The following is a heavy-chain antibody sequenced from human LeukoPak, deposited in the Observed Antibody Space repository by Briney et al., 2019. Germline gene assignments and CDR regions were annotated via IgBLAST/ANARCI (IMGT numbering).Heavy chain of an antibody. CDR3: ARDVEYSSSRLFDY. CDR2: LYYSGST. J-gene: IGHJ4*02. D-gene: IGHD6-6*01. Sequence: TSETLSLTCTVSGDSISSYYWSWIRQPPGKGLEWIGYLYYSGSTNYNPSLSSRVTISVDTSKNQFSLKLSSVTAADTAVYYCARDVEYSSSRLFDYWGQGTLVTVSS. CDR1: GDSISSYY. V-gene: IGHV4-59*01.